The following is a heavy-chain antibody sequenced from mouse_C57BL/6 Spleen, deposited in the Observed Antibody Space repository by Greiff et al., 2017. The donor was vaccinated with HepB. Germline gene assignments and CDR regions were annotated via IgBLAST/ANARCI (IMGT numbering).Heavy chain of an antibody. D-gene: IGHD2-5*01. J-gene: IGHJ3*01. Sequence: VQLQESGAELVRPGASVTLSCKASGYTFTDYEMHWVKQTPVHGLEWIGAIDPETGGTAYNQKFKGKAILTADKSSSTAYMELRSLTSEDSAVYYCTKNSNYTAWFAYWGQGTLVTVSA. CDR3: TKNSNYTAWFAY. CDR2: IDPETGGT. V-gene: IGHV1-15*01. CDR1: GYTFTDYE.